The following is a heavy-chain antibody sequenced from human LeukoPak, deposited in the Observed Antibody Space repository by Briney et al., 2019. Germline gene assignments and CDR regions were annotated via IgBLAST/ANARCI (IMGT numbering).Heavy chain of an antibody. Sequence: SETLSLTCTVSGGSISNYYWSWIRQPPEKGLEWIGYIYYSGSTNYNPSLKSRVTISVDTSKNQFSLKLSSVTAADTAVYYCARSPRITWSYMDVWGKGTTVTISS. CDR2: IYYSGST. CDR1: GGSISNYY. V-gene: IGHV4-59*01. CDR3: ARSPRITWSYMDV. D-gene: IGHD3-10*01. J-gene: IGHJ6*03.